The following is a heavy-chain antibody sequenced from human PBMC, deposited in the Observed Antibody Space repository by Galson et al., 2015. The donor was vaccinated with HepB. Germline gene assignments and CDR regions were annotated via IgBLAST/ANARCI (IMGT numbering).Heavy chain of an antibody. V-gene: IGHV3-23*01. CDR2: ITGKGDST. CDR1: GFAFDSHA. J-gene: IGHJ5*01. CDR3: AKGYGLFDS. D-gene: IGHD5-18*01. Sequence: CAASGFAFDSHAMSWVRQAPGRGLEWISGITGKGDSTFYADSVKGRFTVCKDNSNNMLYLQMNSLRAEDAGRYFCAKGYGLFDSWGQGILVTVSS.